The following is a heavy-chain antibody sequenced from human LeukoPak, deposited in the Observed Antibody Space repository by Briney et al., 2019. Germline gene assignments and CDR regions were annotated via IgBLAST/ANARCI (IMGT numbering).Heavy chain of an antibody. CDR1: GFTFSSYE. CDR2: ISSSGSTI. Sequence: GGSLRLSCAASGFTFSSYEMNWVRQAPGKGLEWVSYISSSGSTIYYADSVKGRFTISRDNAKNSLYLRMNSLRAEDTAVYYCALPRYSGYDTPYWAYWGQGTLVTVSS. V-gene: IGHV3-48*03. CDR3: ALPRYSGYDTPYWAY. D-gene: IGHD5-12*01. J-gene: IGHJ4*02.